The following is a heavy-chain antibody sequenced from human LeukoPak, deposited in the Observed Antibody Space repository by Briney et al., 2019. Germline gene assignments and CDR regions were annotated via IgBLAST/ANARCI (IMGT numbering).Heavy chain of an antibody. V-gene: IGHV4-34*01. Sequence: SETLSLTCAVYGGSFSGYYWSWIRQPPGKGLEWIGEINHSGSTNYNPSLKSRVTMSVDTSQNQFPLKLSSVTAADTAVYYCARRGGSGRSFDYWGQGTLVTISS. CDR1: GGSFSGYY. CDR3: ARRGGSGRSFDY. D-gene: IGHD3-10*01. CDR2: INHSGST. J-gene: IGHJ4*02.